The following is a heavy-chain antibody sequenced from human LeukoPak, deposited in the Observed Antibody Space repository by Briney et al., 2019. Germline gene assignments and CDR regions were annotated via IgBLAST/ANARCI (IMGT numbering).Heavy chain of an antibody. Sequence: PGGSXRLSCXXSGFTFGNSWVHWVRQAPGKGLVWVSLINADGTTTTYADSVKGRFTISRDNARNTVSLQMNSLRAEDTAVYYCAKDLFSGSGRAGNMDVWGKGTTVTVSS. CDR1: GFTFGNSW. D-gene: IGHD3-10*01. CDR2: INADGTTT. V-gene: IGHV3-74*01. CDR3: AKDLFSGSGRAGNMDV. J-gene: IGHJ6*03.